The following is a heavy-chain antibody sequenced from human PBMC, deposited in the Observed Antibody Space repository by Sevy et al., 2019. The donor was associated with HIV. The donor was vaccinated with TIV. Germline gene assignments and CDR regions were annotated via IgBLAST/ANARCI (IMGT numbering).Heavy chain of an antibody. CDR3: ARGGRVALNFDY. Sequence: SETLSLTCAVYGGSFSGYYWSWIRQPPGKGLEWIGEINHSGSTNYNPSLKSRVTISVDTSKNQFSLKLSSVTAADTAVYYCARGGRVALNFDYWGQGTLVTVSS. CDR1: GGSFSGYY. V-gene: IGHV4-34*01. D-gene: IGHD2-21*01. CDR2: INHSGST. J-gene: IGHJ4*02.